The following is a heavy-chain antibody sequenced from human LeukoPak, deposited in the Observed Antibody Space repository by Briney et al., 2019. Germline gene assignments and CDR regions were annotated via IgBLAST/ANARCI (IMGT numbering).Heavy chain of an antibody. CDR1: GITLSSYD. CDR3: AKDLVPRSYYYDSAAFDI. D-gene: IGHD3-22*01. V-gene: IGHV3-30-3*01. Sequence: PGGSLRLSCAASGITLSSYDMHWVCQAPGKALEWVAVISYDGSNKDYADSVKGRFTISRDNSKNTLDLQMNSLRAEDTAVYYCAKDLVPRSYYYDSAAFDIWGQGTMVTVSS. J-gene: IGHJ3*02. CDR2: ISYDGSNK.